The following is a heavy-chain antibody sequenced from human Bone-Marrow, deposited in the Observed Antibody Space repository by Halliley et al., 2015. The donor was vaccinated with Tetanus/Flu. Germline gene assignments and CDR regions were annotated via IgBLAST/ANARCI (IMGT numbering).Heavy chain of an antibody. CDR3: AGGPRWYGDSNGDFYAGFFYSGMGV. J-gene: IGHJ6*02. Sequence: VQLVQSGAEVKKPGSSVKVSCKASGGTFRNNAISWVRQAPGQGLEWMGGIIPMFGTANYAPKFQARVTITADESTTTAYMELRRRRSEDTAIYYCAGGPRWYGDSNGDFYAGFFYSGMGVWGQGTSVVVSS. D-gene: IGHD3-22*01. V-gene: IGHV1-69*12. CDR2: IIPMFGTA. CDR1: GGTFRNNA.